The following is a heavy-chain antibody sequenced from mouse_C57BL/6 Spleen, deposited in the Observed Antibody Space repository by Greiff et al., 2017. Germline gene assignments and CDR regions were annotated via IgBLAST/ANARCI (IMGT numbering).Heavy chain of an antibody. CDR2: INPNYGTT. Sequence: EVQLQQSGPELVKPGASVKISCKASGYSFTDYNMNWMKQSNGKSLEWIGVINPNYGTTSYNQKFKGKATLTVDQSSSTAYMQLNSLTSEDSAVYYCARGYYGSSYWYFDVWGTGTTVTVSS. V-gene: IGHV1-39*01. CDR3: ARGYYGSSYWYFDV. CDR1: GYSFTDYN. J-gene: IGHJ1*03. D-gene: IGHD1-1*01.